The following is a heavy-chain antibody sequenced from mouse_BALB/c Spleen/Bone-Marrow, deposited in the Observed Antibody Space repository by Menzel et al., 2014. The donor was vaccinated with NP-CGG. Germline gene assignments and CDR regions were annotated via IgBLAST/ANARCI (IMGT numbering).Heavy chain of an antibody. CDR3: ARSGGYDGFSY. V-gene: IGHV1-7*01. D-gene: IGHD2-2*01. CDR1: GYTFTSYW. Sequence: QVQLKQSGAELAKPGASVTMSCKASGYTFTSYWMHWVKQRPGQGLEWIGYINPSTGYTEYNQKFKDKATLTADKSSSTAYMQLSSLTSEDSAVYYCARSGGYDGFSYWGQGTPLTVSS. CDR2: INPSTGYT. J-gene: IGHJ2*01.